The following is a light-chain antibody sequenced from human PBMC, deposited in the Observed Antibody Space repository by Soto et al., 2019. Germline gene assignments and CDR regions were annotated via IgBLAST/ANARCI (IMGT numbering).Light chain of an antibody. CDR3: QQYMSYS. CDR1: QSISSY. V-gene: IGKV1-5*01. CDR2: HAS. J-gene: IGKJ1*01. Sequence: DIQMTQSPSSLSASVGDRVIITCRASQSISSYLNWYQQKPGKAPKLLIYHASTLESGVPSRFSGSGSGTEFTLTISSLQPDDFATYYCQQYMSYSFGQGTKVDIK.